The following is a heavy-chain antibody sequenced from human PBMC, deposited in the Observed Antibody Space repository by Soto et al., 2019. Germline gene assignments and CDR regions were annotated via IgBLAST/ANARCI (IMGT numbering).Heavy chain of an antibody. J-gene: IGHJ6*02. D-gene: IGHD3-22*01. Sequence: GGSLRLSCAASGFTFSSYAMHWVRQAPGKGLEWVAVISYDGSNKYYADSVKGRFTISRDNSKNTLYLQMNSLRAEDTAVYYCARVFYYDSSGYYIYYYYYGMDVWGQGTTVTVSS. CDR3: ARVFYYDSSGYYIYYYYYGMDV. CDR1: GFTFSSYA. V-gene: IGHV3-30-3*01. CDR2: ISYDGSNK.